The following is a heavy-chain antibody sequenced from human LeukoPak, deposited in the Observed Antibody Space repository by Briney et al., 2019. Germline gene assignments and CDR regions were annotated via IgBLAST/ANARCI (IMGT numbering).Heavy chain of an antibody. CDR2: IYTSGST. CDR1: GGSIGSYY. D-gene: IGHD6-19*01. V-gene: IGHV4-4*07. J-gene: IGHJ4*02. Sequence: PSETLSLTCSVSGGSIGSYYWSWIRQPAGKGLEWIGRIYTSGSTNYNPSLKSRVTMSVDTSKNQFSLKLSSVTAADTAVYYCARDNPYENSGGWTLDYWGQGTLVTVSS. CDR3: ARDNPYENSGGWTLDY.